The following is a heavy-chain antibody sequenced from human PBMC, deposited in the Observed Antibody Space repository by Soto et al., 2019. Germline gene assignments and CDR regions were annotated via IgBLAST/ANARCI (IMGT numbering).Heavy chain of an antibody. CDR3: ARGKIEEYYYDSSGYFDP. J-gene: IGHJ5*02. V-gene: IGHV1-18*01. D-gene: IGHD3-22*01. CDR2: ISTYNGNT. Sequence: ASVKVSCKASGYTFTSYGISWVRQAPGQGLEWMGWISTYNGNTNYAQKLQGRVTMTTDTSTSTAYMELRSLRSDDTAVYYCARGKIEEYYYDSSGYFDPWGQGTLVTVS. CDR1: GYTFTSYG.